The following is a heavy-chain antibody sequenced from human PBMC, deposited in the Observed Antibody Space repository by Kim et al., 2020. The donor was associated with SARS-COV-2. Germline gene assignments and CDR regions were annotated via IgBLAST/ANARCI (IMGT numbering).Heavy chain of an antibody. CDR2: ISGNGDRT. CDR1: GFTFSTYA. J-gene: IGHJ6*02. V-gene: IGHV3-23*01. D-gene: IGHD2-2*03. Sequence: GGSLRLSCEVSGFTFSTYAVTWVRQAPGKSLEWVSVISGNGDRTYYEDSVKGRLTISRDNSKNTLYLQINSQRAEDTAAYYCAKARFGGYYRTMSCFKPFYYFYGVDVWGRGPTVTVSS. CDR3: AKARFGGYYRTMSCFKPFYYFYGVDV.